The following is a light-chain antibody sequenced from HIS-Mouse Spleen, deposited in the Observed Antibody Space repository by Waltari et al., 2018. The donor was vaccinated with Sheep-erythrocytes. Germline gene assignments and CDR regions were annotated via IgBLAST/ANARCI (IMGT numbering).Light chain of an antibody. Sequence: QSALTLPRSVSGSPGQSVTISCTGTSSDVGGYNYVSWYQQHPGKAPKLMIYDVSKRPSGVPDRFSGSKSGNTASLTISGLQAEDEADYYCCSYAGSYNHVFATGTKVTVL. CDR3: CSYAGSYNHV. J-gene: IGLJ1*01. CDR1: SSDVGGYNY. CDR2: DVS. V-gene: IGLV2-11*01.